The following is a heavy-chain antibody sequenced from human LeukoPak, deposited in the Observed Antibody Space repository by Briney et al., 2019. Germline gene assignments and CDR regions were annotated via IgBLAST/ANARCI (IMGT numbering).Heavy chain of an antibody. V-gene: IGHV3-23*01. CDR3: AKDQYYYGSGSPDY. Sequence: GGSLRLSCAGSGFTFSSYAMSWVRQAPGKGLEWVSTISGNGAGTYYAGSVKGRFTISRDNLTNTLYLQMNGLRGEDSAICYCAKDQYYYGSGSPDYWGQGTLVTVSS. CDR2: ISGNGAGT. J-gene: IGHJ4*02. D-gene: IGHD3-10*01. CDR1: GFTFSSYA.